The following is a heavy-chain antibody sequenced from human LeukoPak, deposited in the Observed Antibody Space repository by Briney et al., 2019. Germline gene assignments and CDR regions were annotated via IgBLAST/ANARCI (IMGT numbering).Heavy chain of an antibody. CDR3: AKGQNFGSWRAVDY. D-gene: IGHD3-10*01. J-gene: IGHJ4*02. V-gene: IGHV3-23*01. Sequence: PGGPLTLSCAASDFSFRSHDMIWVRQTFEKGLEGVSSIAVDGGLFFADSVKRRLTIPIDKSVTILYLHMNNLRAYDTTIFSCAKGQNFGSWRAVDYWGQGSLVTVSS. CDR1: DFSFRSHD. CDR2: IAVDGGL.